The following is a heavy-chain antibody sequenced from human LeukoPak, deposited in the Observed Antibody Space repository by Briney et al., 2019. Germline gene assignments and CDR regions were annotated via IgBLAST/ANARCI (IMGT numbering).Heavy chain of an antibody. CDR3: ARGAATGYYFDY. D-gene: IGHD6-25*01. J-gene: IGHJ4*02. CDR1: GGSFSGYY. V-gene: IGHV4-34*01. CDR2: INHSGST. Sequence: SETLSLTCAVYGGSFSGYYWSWIRQHPGKGLEWIGEINHSGSTNYNPSLKSRVTISVDTSKNQFSLKLSSVTAADTAVYYCARGAATGYYFDYWGQGTLVTVSP.